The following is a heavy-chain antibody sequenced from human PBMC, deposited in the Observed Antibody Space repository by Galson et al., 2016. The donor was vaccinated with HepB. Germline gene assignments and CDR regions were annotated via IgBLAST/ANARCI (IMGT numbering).Heavy chain of an antibody. D-gene: IGHD6-13*01. CDR1: GFTLTNYG. CDR3: ARAGSSWYFDY. J-gene: IGHJ4*02. V-gene: IGHV3-7*01. CDR2: IKPDGREK. Sequence: SLRLSCAASGFTLTNYGMHWVRQAPGKGLEWVANIKPDGREKYYVDSVKGRFTISRDNAKNSLYLQMNSLRDEDTAVYYCARAGSSWYFDYWGQGTLVTVSS.